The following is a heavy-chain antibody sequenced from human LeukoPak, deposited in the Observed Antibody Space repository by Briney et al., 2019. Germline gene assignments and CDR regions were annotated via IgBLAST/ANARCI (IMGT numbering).Heavy chain of an antibody. J-gene: IGHJ4*02. D-gene: IGHD6-6*01. Sequence: SETLSLTCAVYGGSFSGYYWSWIRQPPGKGLEWIGEINHSGSTNYNPSLKSRVTISVDTSKNQFSLKLSSVTAADTAVYYCAREAYSSSHWTLWGQGTLVTVSS. CDR1: GGSFSGYY. V-gene: IGHV4-34*01. CDR3: AREAYSSSHWTL. CDR2: INHSGST.